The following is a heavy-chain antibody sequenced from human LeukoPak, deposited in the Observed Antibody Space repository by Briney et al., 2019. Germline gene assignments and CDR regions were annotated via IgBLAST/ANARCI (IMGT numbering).Heavy chain of an antibody. V-gene: IGHV3-53*01. CDR3: ARGMGRNWSHGY. J-gene: IGHJ4*02. CDR1: GFTVSNDY. CDR2: IYADGIT. Sequence: GGSLRLSCAVSGFTVSNDYMSWVRQVPGKGLEWVSLIYADGITYYADSVRGRFSVSRDNSKNTLYLQMSSLRADDTAIYYCARGMGRNWSHGYWGQGTLVSVSS. D-gene: IGHD6-13*01.